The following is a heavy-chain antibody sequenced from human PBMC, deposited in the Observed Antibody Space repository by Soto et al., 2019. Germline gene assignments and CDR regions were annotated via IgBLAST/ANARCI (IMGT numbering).Heavy chain of an antibody. V-gene: IGHV1-3*01. CDR2: INAGNGNT. CDR1: GYPFTSYA. J-gene: IGHJ5*02. D-gene: IGHD2-8*02. CDR3: ARLLNIPEYNWFDP. Sequence: QVQLVQSGAEVKKPGASVKVSCKASGYPFTSYAMPWLRQAPGQRLEWMGWINAGNGNTKYSQKFQGRVTITRYTSASTAYMELSSLSAEDTAVYYCARLLNIPEYNWFDPWGQGTLVTVSS.